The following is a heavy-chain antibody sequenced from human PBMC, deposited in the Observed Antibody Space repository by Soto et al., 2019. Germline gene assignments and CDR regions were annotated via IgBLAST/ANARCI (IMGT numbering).Heavy chain of an antibody. J-gene: IGHJ4*02. CDR3: ARGLFGQQWLVGFDT. CDR2: TIPMFATA. CDR1: GGSFSNYI. D-gene: IGHD6-19*01. Sequence: QVHLVQSGAEVKKPGSSVKVSCKASGGSFSNYIFAWVRQAPGQGLEWMGGTIPMFATAQYAQKLQGRVTITADESTSTVYMDLTSLTSDDTAVYYCARGLFGQQWLVGFDTSGQGTLVTVSS. V-gene: IGHV1-69*01.